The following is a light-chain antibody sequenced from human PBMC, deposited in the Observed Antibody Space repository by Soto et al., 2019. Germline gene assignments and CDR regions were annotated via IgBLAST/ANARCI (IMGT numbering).Light chain of an antibody. CDR2: DVT. CDR1: SSDIGGYNS. CDR3: SSYTSSSTWV. Sequence: QAVVTQPASVSGSPGQPITISCTGTSSDIGGYNSVSWYQQHPGKAPKFMIYDVTYRPSGVSNRFSGSKSGNTASLTISGLQAEDEADYYCSSYTSSSTWVFGGGTKLTVL. V-gene: IGLV2-14*03. J-gene: IGLJ3*02.